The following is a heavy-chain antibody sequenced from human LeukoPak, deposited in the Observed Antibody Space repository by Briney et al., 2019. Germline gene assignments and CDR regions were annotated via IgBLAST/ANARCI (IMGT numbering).Heavy chain of an antibody. V-gene: IGHV4-59*01. CDR1: GGSISSYY. J-gene: IGHJ3*02. Sequence: PSETLSLTCTVSGGSISSYYWSWIRQPPGKGLEWIGYIYHSGSTNYNPSLKSRVTISVDTSKNQFSLKLSSVTAADTAVYYCANGRRAGAFDIWGQGTMVTVSS. D-gene: IGHD6-19*01. CDR2: IYHSGST. CDR3: ANGRRAGAFDI.